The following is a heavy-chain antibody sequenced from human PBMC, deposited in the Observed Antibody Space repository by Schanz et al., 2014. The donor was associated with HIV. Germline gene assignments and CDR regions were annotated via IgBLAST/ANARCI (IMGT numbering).Heavy chain of an antibody. CDR2: ISVSGRST. D-gene: IGHD3-16*01. V-gene: IGHV3-23*01. CDR1: GFSFSSYA. Sequence: EVQLLEAGGGLVQPGGSLRLSCAAAGFSFSSYAMSWVRQAPRKGLEWVSGISVSGRSTYYADSVKGRFTISRDNAKNMLYLEMNSLRAEDTAVYYCARALGRFRLYHLDYWGQGTLVTVSS. J-gene: IGHJ4*02. CDR3: ARALGRFRLYHLDY.